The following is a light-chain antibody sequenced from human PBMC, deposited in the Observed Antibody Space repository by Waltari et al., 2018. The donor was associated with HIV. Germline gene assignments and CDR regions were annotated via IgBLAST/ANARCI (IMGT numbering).Light chain of an antibody. J-gene: IGLJ2*01. Sequence: QSALTQPASVSGSPGQSLTISCTGTSSAVGGYNYVSWYQQHPGKAPKLMIYEVSNRPSGVSNRFSGSKSGNTASLTISGLQAEDEADYYCSSYTSSSTLVVFGGGTKLTVL. CDR3: SSYTSSSTLVV. CDR1: SSAVGGYNY. CDR2: EVS. V-gene: IGLV2-14*01.